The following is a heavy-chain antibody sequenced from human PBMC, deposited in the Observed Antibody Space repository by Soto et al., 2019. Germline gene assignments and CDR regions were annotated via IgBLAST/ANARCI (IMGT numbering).Heavy chain of an antibody. CDR3: ASDRSPSTKAVAHVSDY. D-gene: IGHD6-19*01. CDR2: IWYDGSNK. J-gene: IGHJ4*02. V-gene: IGHV3-33*01. CDR1: GFTFSSYG. Sequence: QVQLVESGGGVVQPGRSLRLSCAASGFTFSSYGMHWVRQAPGKGLEWVAVIWYDGSNKYYADSVKGRFTISRDNSKNTLYLQMNSLRAEDTAVYYCASDRSPSTKAVAHVSDYWGQGTLVTVSS.